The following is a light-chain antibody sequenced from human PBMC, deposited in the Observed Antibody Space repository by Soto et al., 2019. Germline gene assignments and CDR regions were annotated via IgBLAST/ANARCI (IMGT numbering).Light chain of an antibody. V-gene: IGLV2-14*01. CDR3: SSYTSSSTLWV. CDR1: SSDVGGYNY. Sequence: QSALTQPASVSGSPGQSFTISCTGTSSDVGGYNYVSWYQQHPGKAPKLMIYDVSNRPSGVSNRFSGSKSGNTASLTISGLQAEDEADYYCSSYTSSSTLWVFGGGTKLTVL. J-gene: IGLJ2*01. CDR2: DVS.